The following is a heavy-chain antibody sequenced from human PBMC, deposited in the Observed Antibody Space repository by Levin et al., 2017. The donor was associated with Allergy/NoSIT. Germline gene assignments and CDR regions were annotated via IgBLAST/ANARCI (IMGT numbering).Heavy chain of an antibody. CDR1: GGSISSGDYY. D-gene: IGHD5-18*01. V-gene: IGHV4-30-4*01. CDR3: AREKNGFGGYSYGPWEFDY. CDR2: IYYSGST. Sequence: LRLSCTVSGGSISSGDYYWSWIRQPPGKGLEWIGYIYYSGSTYYNPSLKSRVTISVDTSKNQFSLKLSSVTAADTAVYYCAREKNGFGGYSYGPWEFDYWGQGTLVTVSS. J-gene: IGHJ4*02.